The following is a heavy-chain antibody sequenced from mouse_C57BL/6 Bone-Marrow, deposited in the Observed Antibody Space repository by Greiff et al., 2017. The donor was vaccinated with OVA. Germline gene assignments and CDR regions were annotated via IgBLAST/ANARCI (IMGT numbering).Heavy chain of an antibody. CDR2: ISSGGSYT. CDR1: GFTFSSYG. D-gene: IGHD3-2*02. Sequence: EVQLVESGGDLVKPGGSLKLSCAASGFTFSSYGMSWVRQTPDKRLEWVATISSGGSYTYYPDSVKGRFTISRDNAKNTLYLQMSSLKSEDTAMYYCARRQLRLFAYWGQGTLVTVSA. CDR3: ARRQLRLFAY. J-gene: IGHJ3*01. V-gene: IGHV5-6*01.